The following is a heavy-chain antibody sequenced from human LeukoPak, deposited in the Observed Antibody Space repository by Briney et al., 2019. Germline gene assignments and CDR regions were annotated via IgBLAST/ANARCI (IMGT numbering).Heavy chain of an antibody. J-gene: IGHJ5*02. CDR1: GDSISSYY. CDR2: ISDSGST. CDR3: ARGRLLEWFDS. V-gene: IGHV4-59*01. D-gene: IGHD3-3*01. Sequence: SETLSLTCTVSGDSISSYYWGWIRQPPGKRLEWIGCISDSGSTNYNPSLKSRVTISVDTSKSQFSLKLSSVTAADTAVYYCARGRLLEWFDSWGQGTLVSVSS.